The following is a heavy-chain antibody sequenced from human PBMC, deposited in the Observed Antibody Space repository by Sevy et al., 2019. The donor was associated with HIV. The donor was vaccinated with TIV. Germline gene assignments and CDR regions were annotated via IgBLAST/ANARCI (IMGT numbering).Heavy chain of an antibody. Sequence: GGSLRLSCAASGFTFSSYSMNWVRQAPGKGLEWVSSISSSSSYIYYADSVKGRFTISRDNAKNSLYLQMNSLRAEDTAVYYCARGEYYGSGSSYHYYYGMDVWGQGTTVTVSS. CDR2: ISSSSSYI. V-gene: IGHV3-21*01. CDR1: GFTFSSYS. J-gene: IGHJ6*02. D-gene: IGHD3-10*01. CDR3: ARGEYYGSGSSYHYYYGMDV.